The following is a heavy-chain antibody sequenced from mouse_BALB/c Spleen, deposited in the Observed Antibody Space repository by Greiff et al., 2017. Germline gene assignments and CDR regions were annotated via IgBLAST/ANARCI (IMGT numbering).Heavy chain of an antibody. CDR3: FHYCGGYYFDY. Sequence: VQLQQSGAELVKPGASVKLSCTASGFNIKDSYMHWVKQRPEQGLEWIGRIDPANGNTKYDPKFQGKATITADTSSNTAYLQLSSLTSEDTAVYYCFHYCGGYYFDYWGQGTTLTVSS. CDR1: GFNIKDSY. D-gene: IGHD1-2*01. J-gene: IGHJ2*01. CDR2: IDPANGNT. V-gene: IGHV14-3*02.